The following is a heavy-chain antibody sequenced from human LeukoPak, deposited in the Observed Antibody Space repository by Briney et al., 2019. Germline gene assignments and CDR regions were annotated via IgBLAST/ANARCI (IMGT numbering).Heavy chain of an antibody. V-gene: IGHV1-2*02. J-gene: IGHJ5*02. Sequence: ASVKVSCKSSGYIFTGYYMHWVRQAPGQGLEWMGWINPNSGGTNYAQKFQGRVTMTRDTSISTAYMELSRLRSDDTAGYYCARPLYNWNQNWFDPWGQGSLVTVSS. D-gene: IGHD1-20*01. CDR1: GYIFTGYY. CDR2: INPNSGGT. CDR3: ARPLYNWNQNWFDP.